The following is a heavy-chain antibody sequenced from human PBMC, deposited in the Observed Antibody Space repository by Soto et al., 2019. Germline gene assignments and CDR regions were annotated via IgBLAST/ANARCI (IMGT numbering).Heavy chain of an antibody. CDR2: ISYDGSNK. Sequence: HPGVPLRHSYGASGVTFSRHAMHWVRQATGKGLEWVAVISYDGSNKYYADSVKGRFTISRDNSKNTLYLQMNSLRAEDTAVYYCARDGVVAANILLGVGMDVWGQGTTVTVSS. CDR1: GVTFSRHA. J-gene: IGHJ6*02. D-gene: IGHD2-15*01. CDR3: ARDGVVAANILLGVGMDV. V-gene: IGHV3-30-3*01.